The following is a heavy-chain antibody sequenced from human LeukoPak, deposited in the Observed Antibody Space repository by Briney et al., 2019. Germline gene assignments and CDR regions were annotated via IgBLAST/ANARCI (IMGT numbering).Heavy chain of an antibody. V-gene: IGHV3-15*01. CDR2: IKRETDGGTT. Sequence: PGGSLRLSCAASGFTFTDVWLTWVRQAPGEGLEWVGRIKRETDGGTTDYAAPVKGRFTISRDDSKKNIMWQMNRLKTEDTGVYYCTASLDYGEYYFDNWGQGTLVTVSS. CDR3: TASLDYGEYYFDN. CDR1: GFTFTDVW. D-gene: IGHD4-17*01. J-gene: IGHJ4*02.